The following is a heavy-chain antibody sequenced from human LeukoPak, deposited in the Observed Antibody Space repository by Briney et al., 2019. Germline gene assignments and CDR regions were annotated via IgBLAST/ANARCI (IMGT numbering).Heavy chain of an antibody. D-gene: IGHD3-22*01. V-gene: IGHV4-61*08. CDR3: VSGYDSSGYLVY. CDR1: VGSVSSGGYY. CDR2: IYYSGST. Sequence: SESLSLTCTVSVGSVSSGGYYWSWIRQPPGKGLEWIGYIYYSGSTNYNPSLKSRVTISVDTSKNQFSLKLSSVTAADTAVYYCVSGYDSSGYLVYWGQGTLVTVSS. J-gene: IGHJ4*02.